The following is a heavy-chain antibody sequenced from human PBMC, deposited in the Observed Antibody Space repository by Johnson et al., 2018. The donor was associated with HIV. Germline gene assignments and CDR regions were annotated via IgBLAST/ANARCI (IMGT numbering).Heavy chain of an antibody. V-gene: IGHV3-30*02. J-gene: IGHJ3*02. CDR1: GFTFSSYG. CDR3: ARHRAAVLWFREGDTFDI. Sequence: QMQLVESGGGLVQPGGSLRLSCAASGFTFSSYGMHWVRQAPGKGLECVTFIRYDGNNKYYADSMRGRLTISRDNSKNTVYLQMNSLRTEDTAVYYCARHRAAVLWFREGDTFDIWGQGTMVTVSS. D-gene: IGHD3-10*01. CDR2: IRYDGNNK.